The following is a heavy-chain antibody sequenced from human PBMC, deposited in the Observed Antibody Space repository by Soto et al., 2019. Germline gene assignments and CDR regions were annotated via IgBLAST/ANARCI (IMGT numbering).Heavy chain of an antibody. D-gene: IGHD3-10*01. CDR2: ISPYNGNT. Sequence: QVQLVQSGAEVKKPGASVKVSCKASGYTFTSYGISWVRQAPGQGLEWMGWISPYNGNTNYAQRLQGRVPMTPDTSTSTAYMELRSLRSDDPAVYYCVRGDRVRGFDPWGQGTLVTVSS. CDR1: GYTFTSYG. CDR3: VRGDRVRGFDP. J-gene: IGHJ5*02. V-gene: IGHV1-18*01.